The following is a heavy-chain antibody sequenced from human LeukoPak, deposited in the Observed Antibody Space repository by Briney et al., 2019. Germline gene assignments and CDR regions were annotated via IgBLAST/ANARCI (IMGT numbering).Heavy chain of an antibody. J-gene: IGHJ4*02. D-gene: IGHD2-2*01. Sequence: PGESLKISCKGSGYRFTNYWIGWVRQMPGKGLEWMGIIYPDDSDTRYSPSFQGQVTISADKSISTAYLQWSSLKASDTAMYYCARQEYCSGASCYEPIEEFDCWGQGTLVTVSS. CDR2: IYPDDSDT. CDR1: GYRFTNYW. V-gene: IGHV5-51*01. CDR3: ARQEYCSGASCYEPIEEFDC.